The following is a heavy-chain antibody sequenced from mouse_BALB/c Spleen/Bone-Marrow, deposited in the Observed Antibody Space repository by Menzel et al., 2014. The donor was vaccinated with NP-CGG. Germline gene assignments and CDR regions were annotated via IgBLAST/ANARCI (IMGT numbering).Heavy chain of an antibody. Sequence: EVKLVESGGGLVKSGGSLKLSCAASGFTFSNYGMSWVRQTPEKGLEWVATISGGGGXTFYSDSVKGRFTISRDNAKNNLYLQLSSLRSEDTAVYYCARHAYYDQTEVSFVYWGQGTLVTVSA. J-gene: IGHJ3*01. V-gene: IGHV5-9-2*01. CDR1: GFTFSNYG. D-gene: IGHD2-4*01. CDR2: ISGGGGXT. CDR3: ARHAYYDQTEVSFVY.